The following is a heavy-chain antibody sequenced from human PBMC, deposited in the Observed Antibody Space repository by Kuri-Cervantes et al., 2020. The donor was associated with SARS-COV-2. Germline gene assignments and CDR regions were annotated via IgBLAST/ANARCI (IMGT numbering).Heavy chain of an antibody. CDR1: ETTFPNYD. D-gene: IGHD2-21*01. CDR2: VKTNSGNT. CDR3: YCAPKEGFDS. V-gene: IGHV1-8*01. Sequence: ASVKVSCKTPETTFPNYDINWVRQATGQGLEWMGMVKTNSGNTLYAQIFRGRVTMTRDTSTTTAYMELSSLTSEDTAIYYCYCAPKEGFDSWGQGTLVTVSS. J-gene: IGHJ4*02.